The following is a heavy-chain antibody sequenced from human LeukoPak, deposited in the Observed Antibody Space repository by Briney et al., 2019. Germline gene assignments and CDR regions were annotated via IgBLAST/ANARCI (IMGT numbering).Heavy chain of an antibody. D-gene: IGHD6-13*01. J-gene: IGHJ4*02. CDR3: ARLYSSSLGRVFDY. CDR1: RGSLSSYY. V-gene: IGHV4-59*01. Sequence: SETLSLTCTVSRGSLSSYYWSWIRQPPGKGLEWIGYISYSGSTNYNPSLKSRVTISVDTSKNQFSLKLSSVTAADTAIYYCARLYSSSLGRVFDYWGQGTLVTVSS. CDR2: ISYSGST.